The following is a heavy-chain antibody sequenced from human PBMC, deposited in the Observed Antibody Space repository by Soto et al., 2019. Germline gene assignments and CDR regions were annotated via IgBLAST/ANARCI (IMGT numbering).Heavy chain of an antibody. Sequence: QVQLVESGGGVVQPGRSLRLSCAASGFTFSSYGMHWVRQAPGKGLEWVAVISYDGSNKYYADSVKGRFTISRDNSKNTLYLQMNSLRAEDTAVYYCARDKSAAPPNCFDPWGQGTLVTVSS. CDR1: GFTFSSYG. CDR2: ISYDGSNK. V-gene: IGHV3-30-3*01. CDR3: ARDKSAAPPNCFDP. J-gene: IGHJ5*02. D-gene: IGHD6-13*01.